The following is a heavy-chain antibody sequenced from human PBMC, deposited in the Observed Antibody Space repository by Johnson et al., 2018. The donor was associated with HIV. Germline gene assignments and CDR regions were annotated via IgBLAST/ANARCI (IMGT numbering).Heavy chain of an antibody. CDR3: AKSESGWYPIRAFDI. Sequence: QMQLVESGGGVVQPGGSLRLSCAASGFIFSTYGMHWVRQAPGKGLEWVAFIRFDGSNKYYVDSVKGRFPISRDNSKNTLYLQMNSLRAEDTAMYYCAKSESGWYPIRAFDIWGQGTMVTVSS. CDR1: GFIFSTYG. D-gene: IGHD6-19*01. CDR2: IRFDGSNK. V-gene: IGHV3-30*02. J-gene: IGHJ3*02.